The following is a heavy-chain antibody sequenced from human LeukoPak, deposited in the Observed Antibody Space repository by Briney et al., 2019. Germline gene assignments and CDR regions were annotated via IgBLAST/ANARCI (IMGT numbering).Heavy chain of an antibody. CDR3: AKGGGYDFWSGYPLDY. Sequence: GALRLSCAASGFTFSSYAMRWVRQAPGKGLEWVSAISGSGGSTYYADSVKGRFTISRDNSKNTLYLQMNSLRAEDTAVYYCAKGGGYDFWSGYPLDYWGQGTLVTVSS. CDR1: GFTFSSYA. D-gene: IGHD3-3*01. CDR2: ISGSGGST. J-gene: IGHJ4*02. V-gene: IGHV3-23*01.